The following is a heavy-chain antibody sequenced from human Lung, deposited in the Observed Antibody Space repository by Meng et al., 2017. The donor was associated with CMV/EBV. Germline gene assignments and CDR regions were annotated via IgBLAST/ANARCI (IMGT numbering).Heavy chain of an antibody. V-gene: IGHV3-23*01. CDR3: ARGEQLWLPLDV. J-gene: IGHJ6*01. CDR2: ISGSGGST. CDR1: GFTFNNYA. Sequence: GESLKISCAASGFTFNNYAMTWVRQAPGKGLEWVSAISGSGGSTHYADSVKGRFTISRDNSKSTLYLQMNSLRDEDTAVYSCARGEQLWLPLDVWGQGTTVTVSS. D-gene: IGHD5-18*01.